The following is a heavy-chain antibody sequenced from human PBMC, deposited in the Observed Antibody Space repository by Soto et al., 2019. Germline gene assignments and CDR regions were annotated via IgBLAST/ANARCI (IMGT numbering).Heavy chain of an antibody. CDR1: DGSFSGYY. J-gene: IGHJ5*02. V-gene: IGHV4-34*01. D-gene: IGHD3-16*01. Sequence: SETLSLTCAVYDGSFSGYYWSWIRQPPGKGLEWIGEINHSGSTNYNPSLKSRVTISVDTSKNQFSLKLSSVTAADTAVYYCATGEGSPNNWVDPWGQGTLVTVSS. CDR3: ATGEGSPNNWVDP. CDR2: INHSGST.